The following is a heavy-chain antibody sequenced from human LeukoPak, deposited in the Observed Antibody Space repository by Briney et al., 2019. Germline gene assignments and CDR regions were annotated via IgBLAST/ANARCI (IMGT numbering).Heavy chain of an antibody. J-gene: IGHJ4*02. CDR1: GFTFSNHV. D-gene: IGHD6-19*01. CDR3: ARGRPGISVAGALDY. CDR2: ISYDGSNI. Sequence: GRSLRLSCAASGFTFSNHVMHWVRQAPGKGLEWVAVISYDGSNIYYADSVKGRFTISRDNSRNTLYLQMNSLRAEDTAVYYCARGRPGISVAGALDYWGQGTLVTVSS. V-gene: IGHV3-30*03.